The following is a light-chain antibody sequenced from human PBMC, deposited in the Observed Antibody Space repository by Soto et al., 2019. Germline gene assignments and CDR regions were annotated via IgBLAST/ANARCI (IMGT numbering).Light chain of an antibody. Sequence: EIVLTQSPGTLSLSPGERATLSCRASQSVSNNYLAWYQQKPGQAPRLLIYGASNRATGIPARFSGSGSGTEFTLTISSLQPEDFAVYYCQQYYNWPRTFGQGTKVDIK. J-gene: IGKJ1*01. CDR2: GAS. V-gene: IGKV3D-15*01. CDR3: QQYYNWPRT. CDR1: QSVSNN.